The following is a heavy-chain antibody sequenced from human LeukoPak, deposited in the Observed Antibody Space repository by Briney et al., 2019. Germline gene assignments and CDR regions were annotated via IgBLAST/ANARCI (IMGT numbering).Heavy chain of an antibody. CDR1: GFTFSKNW. V-gene: IGHV3-7*05. J-gene: IGHJ3*01. CDR2: INPDGTEK. Sequence: GGSLRLSCAASGFTFSKNWMKWDRQAPGKGLEWVSNINPDGTEKNYEDSVKGRFTISRDNAKDSLFLHMNSLRAEDTAVYYCARVNRGDVSQFGAFDVWGQGTVVTVSS. CDR3: ARVNRGDVSQFGAFDV. D-gene: IGHD3-10*01.